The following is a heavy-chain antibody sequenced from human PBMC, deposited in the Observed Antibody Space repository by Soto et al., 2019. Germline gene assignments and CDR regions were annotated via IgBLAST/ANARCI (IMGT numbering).Heavy chain of an antibody. J-gene: IGHJ4*02. Sequence: LRLSCAASGFIFSSYAMSWVRQAPGKGLEWVSAISASGSSTYYTDSVKGRFTNSRDNSKNKLYLQMNSLRAEDTGIFYCAKGSNSWQGYFDYWGQGTLVTVSS. D-gene: IGHD6-13*01. CDR1: GFIFSSYA. CDR2: ISASGSST. V-gene: IGHV3-23*01. CDR3: AKGSNSWQGYFDY.